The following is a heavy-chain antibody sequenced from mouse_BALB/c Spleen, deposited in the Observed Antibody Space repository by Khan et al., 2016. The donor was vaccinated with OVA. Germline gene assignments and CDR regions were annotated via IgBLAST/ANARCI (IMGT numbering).Heavy chain of an antibody. V-gene: IGHV5-6*01. J-gene: IGHJ3*01. CDR2: ISTGGHYT. D-gene: IGHD1-1*01. CDR3: ARIAYYYDSEGFAY. CDR1: GFTFSTYG. Sequence: EVHLVESGGDLVEPGGSLKLSCAASGFTFSTYGMSWVRQTPDKRLVWVATISTGGHYTYYPDSVRGRFTISRDNAKNTLYLQMTSLKSEDTAMFYCARIAYYYDSEGFAYWGQGTLVTVSA.